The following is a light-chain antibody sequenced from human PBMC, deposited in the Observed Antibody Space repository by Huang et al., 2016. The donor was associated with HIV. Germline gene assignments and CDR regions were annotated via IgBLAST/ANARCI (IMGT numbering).Light chain of an antibody. CDR2: GAS. CDR3: QQYGSSPPYT. CDR1: QSVSSSH. J-gene: IGKJ2*01. V-gene: IGKV3-20*01. Sequence: EIVLTQSPGTLSLSPGERATLSCRASQSVSSSHLAWDQEKPGQAPRVLIYGASSRATGIPDRVSGSGSGTDFTLTISRLEPEDFAVYYCQQYGSSPPYTFGQGTKLEIK.